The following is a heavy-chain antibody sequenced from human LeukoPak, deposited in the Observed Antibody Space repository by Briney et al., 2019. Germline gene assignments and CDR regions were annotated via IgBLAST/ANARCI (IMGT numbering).Heavy chain of an antibody. V-gene: IGHV4-4*02. CDR2: IYYSGST. CDR1: GGSINSRNW. D-gene: IGHD2-8*01. CDR3: ARDRMVYAYGFDP. Sequence: SETLSLTCSVSGGSINSRNWWSWVRQPPGKGLEWIGSIYYSGSTYYNPSLKSRVTISVDTSKNQFSLKLSSVTAADTAVYYCARDRMVYAYGFDPWGQGTLVTVSS. J-gene: IGHJ5*02.